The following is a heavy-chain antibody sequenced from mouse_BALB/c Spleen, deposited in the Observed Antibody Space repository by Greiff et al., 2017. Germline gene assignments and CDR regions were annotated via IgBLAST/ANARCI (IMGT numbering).Heavy chain of an antibody. CDR2: ISYSGST. Sequence: VQLKESGPGLVKPSQSLSLTCTVTGYSITSDYAWNWIRQFPGNKLEWMGYISYSGSTSYNPSLKSRISITRDTSKNQFFLQLNSVTTEDTATYYCAREGDYGSSYRAMDYWGQGTSVTVSS. J-gene: IGHJ4*01. D-gene: IGHD1-1*01. V-gene: IGHV3-2*02. CDR1: GYSITSDYA. CDR3: AREGDYGSSYRAMDY.